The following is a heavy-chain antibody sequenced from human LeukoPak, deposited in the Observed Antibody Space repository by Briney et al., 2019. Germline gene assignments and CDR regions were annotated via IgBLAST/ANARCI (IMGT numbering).Heavy chain of an antibody. J-gene: IGHJ4*02. CDR1: GFTFSSYA. CDR3: AREEAYYFDY. V-gene: IGHV3-30*04. Sequence: GGSLRLSCAASGFTFSSYAMHWVRQAPGKGLEWVAVISYDGSNKYYADSVKGRFTISRNNSKNTLYLQMNSLRAEDTAVYYCAREEAYYFDYWGQGTLVTVSS. CDR2: ISYDGSNK.